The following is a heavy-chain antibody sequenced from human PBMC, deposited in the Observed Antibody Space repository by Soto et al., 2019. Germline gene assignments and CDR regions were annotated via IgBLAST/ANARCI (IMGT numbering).Heavy chain of an antibody. D-gene: IGHD6-13*01. CDR3: ARRKQLGIYYYYYGMDV. CDR2: IIPIFGTA. Sequence: SVKVSCKASGGTFSSYAISWVRQAPGQGLEWMGGIIPIFGTANYAQRFQGRVTITADESTSTAYMELSSLRSEDTAVYYCARRKQLGIYYYYYGMDVWGQGTTVTVSS. CDR1: GGTFSSYA. V-gene: IGHV1-69*13. J-gene: IGHJ6*02.